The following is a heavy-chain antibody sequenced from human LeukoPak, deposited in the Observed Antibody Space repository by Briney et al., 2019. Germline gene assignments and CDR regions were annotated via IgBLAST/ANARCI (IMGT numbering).Heavy chain of an antibody. Sequence: SVKVSCKASGGTFSSYAISWVRQAPGQGLEWMGGIIPIFGTANYAQKFQGRVTITADKSTSTAYMELSSLRSEDTAVYYCARDSRSSSWYDGGFDIWGQGTMVTVSS. V-gene: IGHV1-69*06. J-gene: IGHJ3*02. CDR2: IIPIFGTA. CDR3: ARDSRSSSWYDGGFDI. D-gene: IGHD6-13*01. CDR1: GGTFSSYA.